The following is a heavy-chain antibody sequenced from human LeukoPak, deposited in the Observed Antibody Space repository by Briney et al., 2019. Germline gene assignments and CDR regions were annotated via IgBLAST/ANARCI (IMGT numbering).Heavy chain of an antibody. CDR1: GGSFSGYY. CDR2: INHSGST. D-gene: IGHD6-13*01. J-gene: IGHJ4*02. CDR3: ARESVSYSSSWYFDY. Sequence: SETLSLTCAVYGGSFSGYYWSWIRQPPGKGLEWIGEINHSGSTNYNPSLKSRVTISVDTSKNQFSLKLGSVTAADTAVYYCARESVSYSSSWYFDYWGQGTLVTASS. V-gene: IGHV4-34*01.